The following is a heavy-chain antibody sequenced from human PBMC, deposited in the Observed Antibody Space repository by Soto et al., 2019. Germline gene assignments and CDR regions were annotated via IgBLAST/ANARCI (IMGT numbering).Heavy chain of an antibody. Sequence: PGGSLRLSCAASGFTFSTYAMTWVRQAPGKGLEWVSSISGGGSSTYYADSVKDRFTISRDNSKNTLYLQMNSLRAEDTAVYYCARIGTAPGGTDYWGQGTLVTVSS. CDR1: GFTFSTYA. V-gene: IGHV3-23*01. D-gene: IGHD6-13*01. J-gene: IGHJ4*02. CDR3: ARIGTAPGGTDY. CDR2: ISGGGSST.